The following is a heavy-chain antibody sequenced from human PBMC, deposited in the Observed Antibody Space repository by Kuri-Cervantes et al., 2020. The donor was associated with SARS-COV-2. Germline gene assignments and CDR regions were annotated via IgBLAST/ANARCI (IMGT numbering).Heavy chain of an antibody. D-gene: IGHD2-15*01. Sequence: SETLSLTCAVYGGSFSGYYWSWIRQPPGKGLEWLGEINHSGSTTYKPPLKSRVSMSVDMSKNQFSLKLSSVTAADTALYFCARDNAVVAAAGNYSYYAMDVWGQGTTVTVSS. CDR3: ARDNAVVAAAGNYSYYAMDV. CDR1: GGSFSGYY. J-gene: IGHJ6*02. CDR2: INHSGST. V-gene: IGHV4-34*01.